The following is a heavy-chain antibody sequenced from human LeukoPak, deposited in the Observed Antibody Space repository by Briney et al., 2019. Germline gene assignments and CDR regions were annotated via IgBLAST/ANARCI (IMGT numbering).Heavy chain of an antibody. V-gene: IGHV3-21*01. CDR3: ARDEFGMVV. J-gene: IGHJ6*04. Sequence: GGSLRLSCAASGFTFSNYSMNGVRQAPGKGLEWVSSISRRSSYKYYADPVKGRFTIYRDNAKNSLDLQMNSLRDEDTAVCYCARDEFGMVVWGNGTTVTVTS. CDR2: ISRRSSYK. CDR1: GFTFSNYS.